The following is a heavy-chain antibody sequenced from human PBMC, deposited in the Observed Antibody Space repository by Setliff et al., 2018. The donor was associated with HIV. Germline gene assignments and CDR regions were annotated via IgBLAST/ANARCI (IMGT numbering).Heavy chain of an antibody. Sequence: ASVKVSCKASGYNFTSHDINWVRQAPGQGLEWMGWMNPKSGNTKYAQNVQGRVTMTTDTSTSTAYMELRSLRSDDTAVYYCARELYVDIVATIDPLGDDYYYYYYMDVWGKGTTVTVSS. V-gene: IGHV1-18*01. CDR2: MNPKSGNT. CDR1: GYNFTSHD. D-gene: IGHD5-12*01. J-gene: IGHJ6*03. CDR3: ARELYVDIVATIDPLGDDYYYYYYMDV.